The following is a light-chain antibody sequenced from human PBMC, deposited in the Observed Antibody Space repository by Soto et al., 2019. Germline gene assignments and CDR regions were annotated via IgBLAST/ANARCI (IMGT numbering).Light chain of an antibody. CDR3: QQYGSSPWT. Sequence: EIVVTQSPGTLSLSPGERATLSCRASQSVSSSYLAWYQQKPGQAPRLLIYGASSRATGIPDRFSGSGSGTDFNLTISRLEPEDFAVYYCQQYGSSPWTFGQGTKVEIK. J-gene: IGKJ1*01. CDR1: QSVSSSY. CDR2: GAS. V-gene: IGKV3-20*01.